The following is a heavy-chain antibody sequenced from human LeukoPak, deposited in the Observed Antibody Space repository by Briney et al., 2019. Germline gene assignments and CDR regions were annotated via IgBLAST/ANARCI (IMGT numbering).Heavy chain of an antibody. V-gene: IGHV3-23*01. Sequence: GGSLRLSCAAFGFTLHSCAMSWVRQAPGKGPEWVAIISASGGRTYHADSVQGRFIISRDTSDNTVYLHMNSLRAEDTAVYYCAKQRPYYDFWGPFGYWGQGIPVLVSS. CDR3: AKQRPYYDFWGPFGY. CDR1: GFTLHSCA. CDR2: ISASGGRT. J-gene: IGHJ4*02. D-gene: IGHD3/OR15-3a*01.